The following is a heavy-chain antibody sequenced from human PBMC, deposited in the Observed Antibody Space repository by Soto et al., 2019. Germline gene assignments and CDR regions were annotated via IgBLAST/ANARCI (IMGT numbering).Heavy chain of an antibody. CDR2: IIPIFGSP. D-gene: IGHD3-3*01. J-gene: IGHJ5*02. Sequence: GASVKVSCKTSGGIFNSYALSWVRQAPGQGPEWMGQIIPIFGSPKYAQKFQGRVTITADESTNTAYMELTSLTSEDTAMYYCAREKFSNYFDPWGQGTQVTVPS. CDR3: AREKFSNYFDP. V-gene: IGHV1-69*13. CDR1: GGIFNSYA.